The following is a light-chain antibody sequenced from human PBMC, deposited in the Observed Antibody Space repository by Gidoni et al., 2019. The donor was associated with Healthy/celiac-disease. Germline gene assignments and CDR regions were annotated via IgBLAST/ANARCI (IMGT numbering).Light chain of an antibody. Sequence: QSALTQPASVSGSPGQSITISCTGTSSDVGGYNYVSWYQQHPGKATKLMIYEVSNRPSGVSNRFSGSKSGNTASLTISVLQAEDEADYYCSSYTSSCYVFGTGTKFTVL. J-gene: IGLJ1*01. V-gene: IGLV2-14*01. CDR2: EVS. CDR1: SSDVGGYNY. CDR3: SSYTSSCYV.